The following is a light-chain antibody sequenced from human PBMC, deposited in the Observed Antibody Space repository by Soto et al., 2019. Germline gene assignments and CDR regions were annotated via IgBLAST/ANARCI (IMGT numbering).Light chain of an antibody. Sequence: QSALTQPPSASGSPGQSVTISCTGTSSDVGAYKYVSWYQQYPGKAPKLMIYEVNKRPSGVPARFSGSQSGNTASLTVSGLQAEDEADYYCTSYVGNDIWVFGGGTKLTVL. J-gene: IGLJ3*02. CDR3: TSYVGNDIWV. CDR2: EVN. V-gene: IGLV2-8*01. CDR1: SSDVGAYKY.